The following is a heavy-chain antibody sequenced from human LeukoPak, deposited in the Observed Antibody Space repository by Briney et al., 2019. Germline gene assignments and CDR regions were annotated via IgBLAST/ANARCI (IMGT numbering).Heavy chain of an antibody. CDR1: GGSISSSSYY. D-gene: IGHD3-22*01. CDR2: IYYSGST. Sequence: PSETLSLTCTVSGGSISSSSYYWGWIRQPPGKGLEWIGSIYYSGSTYYNPSLKSRVTISVDTSKNQFSLKLSSVTAADTAVYYCGGGDDSSAFDIWGQGTMVAVSS. V-gene: IGHV4-39*01. CDR3: GGGDDSSAFDI. J-gene: IGHJ3*02.